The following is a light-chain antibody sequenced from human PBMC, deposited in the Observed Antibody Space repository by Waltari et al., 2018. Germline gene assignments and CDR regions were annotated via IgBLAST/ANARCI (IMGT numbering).Light chain of an antibody. CDR1: SGSVSTTSY. CDR3: SLYMGSGIWV. V-gene: IGLV8-61*01. J-gene: IGLJ3*02. CDR2: KGS. Sequence: QTVVTQEPSLSVSPGGTVTLTCALTSGSVSTTSYATWYQQPPGQPPRTLVYKGSSRSSGVPDRCSGSVLGNTAALTITGAQADDESNYYCSLYMGSGIWVFGGGTKLTVL.